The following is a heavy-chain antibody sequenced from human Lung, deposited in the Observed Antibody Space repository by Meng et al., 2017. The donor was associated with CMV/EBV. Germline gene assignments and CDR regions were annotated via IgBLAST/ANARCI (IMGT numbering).Heavy chain of an antibody. CDR2: IKKDGSEK. V-gene: IGHV3-7*01. CDR3: ARDFPEVVLF. Sequence: SCEASGFTFSSNWMSWVRQAPGKGLEWVANIKKDGSEKKYVDSVKGRFTISRDNAKNSLYLQMNSLRAEDTAVYYCARDFPEVVLFWGQGTMVTVSS. D-gene: IGHD3-22*01. J-gene: IGHJ4*03. CDR1: GFTFSSNW.